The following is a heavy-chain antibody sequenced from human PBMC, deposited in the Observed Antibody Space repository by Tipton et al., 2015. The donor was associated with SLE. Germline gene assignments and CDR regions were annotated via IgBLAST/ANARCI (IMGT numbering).Heavy chain of an antibody. CDR2: IYHSGST. Sequence: TLSLTCTVSGYSISSGYYWGWIRQPPGKGLEWIGSIYHSGSTYYNPSLKSRVTISVDTSKNQFSLKLSSVTAADTAVYYCAAQGYYGSGGGFLDYWGQGTLVTVSS. J-gene: IGHJ4*02. CDR3: AAQGYYGSGGGFLDY. D-gene: IGHD3-10*01. CDR1: GYSISSGYY. V-gene: IGHV4-38-2*02.